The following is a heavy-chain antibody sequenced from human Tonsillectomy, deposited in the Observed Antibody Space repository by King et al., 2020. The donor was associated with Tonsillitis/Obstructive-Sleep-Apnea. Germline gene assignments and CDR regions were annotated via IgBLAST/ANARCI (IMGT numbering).Heavy chain of an antibody. CDR1: GYIFISNG. V-gene: IGHV1-18*01. D-gene: IGHD2-2*01. CDR3: VRVPVIVVVPAARTLFDS. CDR2: ISAYNGNT. Sequence: QLVQSGAEVKKPGASVKVSCKTSGYIFISNGLSWVRQAPGQGLEWMGYISAYNGNTNYAQKFQDRVTLTTDTSTSTAYMELRSLRSDDTAVYYCVRVPVIVVVPAARTLFDSWGQGTLVTVSS. J-gene: IGHJ4*02.